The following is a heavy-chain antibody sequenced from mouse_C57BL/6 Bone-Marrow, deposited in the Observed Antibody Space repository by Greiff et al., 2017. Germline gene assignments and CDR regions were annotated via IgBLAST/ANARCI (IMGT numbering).Heavy chain of an antibody. CDR1: GYAFSSYW. D-gene: IGHD1-1*01. CDR3: ARWRYYYGSRYFDY. CDR2: IYPGDGDT. V-gene: IGHV1-80*01. Sequence: VKLVESGAELVKPGASVKISCKASGYAFSSYWMNWVKQRPGKGLEWIGQIYPGDGDTNYNGKFKGKATLTADKSSSTAYMQRSSLTSEDSAVYFWARWRYYYGSRYFDYWGQGTTLTVSS. J-gene: IGHJ2*01.